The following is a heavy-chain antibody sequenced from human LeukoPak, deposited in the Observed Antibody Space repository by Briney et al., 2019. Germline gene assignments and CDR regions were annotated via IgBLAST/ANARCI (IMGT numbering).Heavy chain of an antibody. CDR1: GGSISSSSYY. V-gene: IGHV4-39*01. D-gene: IGHD2-15*01. CDR3: ATSTPSQDIVVVVAATPWVY. J-gene: IGHJ4*02. Sequence: PSETLSLTCTVSGGSISSSSYYWGWIRQPPGKGLERIGSIYYSGSTYYNPSLKSRVTISVDTSKNQFSLKLSSVTAADTAVYYCATSTPSQDIVVVVAATPWVYWGQGTLVTVSS. CDR2: IYYSGST.